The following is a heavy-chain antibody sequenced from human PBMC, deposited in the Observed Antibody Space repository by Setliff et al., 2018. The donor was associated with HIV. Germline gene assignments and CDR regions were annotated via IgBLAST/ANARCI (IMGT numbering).Heavy chain of an antibody. CDR2: IDHTGSA. V-gene: IGHV4-34*01. CDR1: GGSFSAYY. Sequence: PSENLSLTCAVSGGSFSAYYWSWIRQSPHKGLEWIGEIDHTGSAYYNPSLISRVTISVDTSKNRFSLKLSSVTAADTALYYCARGPRVFAAVVETPFAFWGQGTRVTVSS. CDR3: ARGPRVFAAVVETPFAF. J-gene: IGHJ4*02. D-gene: IGHD6-19*01.